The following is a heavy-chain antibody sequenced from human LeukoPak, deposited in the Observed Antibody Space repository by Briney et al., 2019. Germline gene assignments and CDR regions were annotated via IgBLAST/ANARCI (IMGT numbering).Heavy chain of an antibody. J-gene: IGHJ5*02. CDR3: ARGGPDYDFWRGYPKNWFDP. CDR2: MNPNSGNT. CDR1: GYTFTSYD. V-gene: IGHV1-8*01. D-gene: IGHD3-3*01. Sequence: ASVKVSCKASGYTFTSYDINWVRQATGQGLEWMGWMNPNSGNTGYAQKFQGRVTMTRNTSISTAYMELSSLRSEDTAVYYCARGGPDYDFWRGYPKNWFDPWGQGTLVTVSS.